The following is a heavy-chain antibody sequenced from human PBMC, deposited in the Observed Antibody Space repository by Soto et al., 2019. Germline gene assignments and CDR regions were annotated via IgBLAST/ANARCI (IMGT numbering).Heavy chain of an antibody. Sequence: QVQLQESGPGLVTPSQTLSLTCTVSGASIFSGDFYWTWMRQPPGEGLEWIGYTDYSGSTYYNPSLMNQVTISIDTYKNQFSLKLRSMTAADTAVYYCVRERQWLLMDVWGQGTTVTVS. CDR1: GASIFSGDFY. V-gene: IGHV4-30-4*01. J-gene: IGHJ6*02. CDR2: TDYSGST. CDR3: VRERQWLLMDV. D-gene: IGHD6-19*01.